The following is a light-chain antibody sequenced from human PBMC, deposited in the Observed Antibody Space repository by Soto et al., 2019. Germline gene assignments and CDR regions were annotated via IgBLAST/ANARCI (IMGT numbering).Light chain of an antibody. CDR3: QSYSNFSWT. CDR2: DVS. Sequence: DIQMTQSPSTLAASVGDRVTITCRASQSVSAWLAWYQQKPGKAPKFLMYDVSTLESGVPLRFSGSGSGTEFTLTINSLQPDDFATYYCQSYSNFSWTFGQGTKVAFK. V-gene: IGKV1-5*01. J-gene: IGKJ1*01. CDR1: QSVSAW.